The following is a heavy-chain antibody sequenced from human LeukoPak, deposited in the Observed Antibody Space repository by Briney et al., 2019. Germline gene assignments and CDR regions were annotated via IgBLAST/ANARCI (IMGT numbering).Heavy chain of an antibody. Sequence: GGSLRLSCAASGFTFSDYYMSWIRQAPGKGLEWVSYISSSGSTIYYADSVKGRFTISRDNAKNSLYLQMNSLRADDTAVYYCARKGDIVATNWFDPWGQGTLVTVSS. V-gene: IGHV3-11*01. CDR3: ARKGDIVATNWFDP. D-gene: IGHD5-12*01. CDR2: ISSSGSTI. CDR1: GFTFSDYY. J-gene: IGHJ5*02.